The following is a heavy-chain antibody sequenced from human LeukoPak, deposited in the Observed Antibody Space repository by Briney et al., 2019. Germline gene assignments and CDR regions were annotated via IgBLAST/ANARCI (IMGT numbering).Heavy chain of an antibody. Sequence: GGSLRLSCAASGFTFRGYWMSWVRQAPGKGLEWVANIKEDGSEKYYVDSVKGRFTISRDNAKNSLNLQMDSLRVEGTAVYYCTRGDSSSKIDYWGQGTLVTVSS. V-gene: IGHV3-7*01. CDR3: TRGDSSSKIDY. CDR1: GFTFRGYW. J-gene: IGHJ4*02. CDR2: IKEDGSEK. D-gene: IGHD6-6*01.